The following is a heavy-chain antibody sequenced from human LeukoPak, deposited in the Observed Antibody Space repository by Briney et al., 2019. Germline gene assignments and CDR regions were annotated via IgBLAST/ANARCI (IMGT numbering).Heavy chain of an antibody. CDR1: GFTFSSHA. V-gene: IGHV3-23*01. Sequence: GGSLRLSCAASGFTFSSHAMSWVRQAPGKGLEWVSSIISSGDFTYYADSVKGRFTISRDNSKNTLYLQMNSLRAEDTAVYYCARDAGCSSTSCPDAFDIWGQGTMVTVSS. D-gene: IGHD2-2*01. CDR2: IISSGDFT. CDR3: ARDAGCSSTSCPDAFDI. J-gene: IGHJ3*02.